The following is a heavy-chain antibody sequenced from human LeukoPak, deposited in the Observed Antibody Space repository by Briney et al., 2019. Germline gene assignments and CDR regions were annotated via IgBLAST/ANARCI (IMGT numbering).Heavy chain of an antibody. CDR1: GGSISSSSYY. Sequence: SETLSLTCTVSGGSISSSSYYWGWIRQPPGKGLEWIGSIYYSGSTYYNPSLKSRVTISVDTSKNQFSLKLSSVTAADTAVYYCARFYYYGSGSFDHWGQGTLVTVSS. CDR3: ARFYYYGSGSFDH. V-gene: IGHV4-39*01. CDR2: IYYSGST. J-gene: IGHJ4*02. D-gene: IGHD3-10*01.